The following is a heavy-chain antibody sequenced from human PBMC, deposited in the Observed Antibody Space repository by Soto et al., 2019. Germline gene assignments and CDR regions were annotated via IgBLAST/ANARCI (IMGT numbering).Heavy chain of an antibody. J-gene: IGHJ6*03. D-gene: IGHD3-10*01. V-gene: IGHV3-33*01. CDR1: GFTFSSYG. CDR3: ARETMGITMDYYYYYMDV. CDR2: IWYDGSNK. Sequence: GGSLRLSCAASGFTFSSYGMHWVRQAPGKGLEWVAVIWYDGSNKYYADSVKGRFTISRDNSKNTLYLQMNSLRAEDTAVYYCARETMGITMDYYYYYMDVWGKGTTVTVSS.